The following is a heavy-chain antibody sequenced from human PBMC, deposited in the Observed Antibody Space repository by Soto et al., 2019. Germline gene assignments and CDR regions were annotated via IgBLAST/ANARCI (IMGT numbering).Heavy chain of an antibody. CDR1: GGSVSSGYYY. CDR3: ARVVEKEGGLLSNYYYGMDV. CDR2: IHHSGST. J-gene: IGHJ6*02. D-gene: IGHD3-16*01. Sequence: QVQLQESGPGLVKPSETLSLTCSVSGGSVSSGYYYWSWIRQPPGKGLEWIGYIHHSGSTNYNPSLKSRVTILVDTSKNQFSLKLRSVTAADTAVYYCARVVEKEGGLLSNYYYGMDVWGHGTTVTVSS. V-gene: IGHV4-61*01.